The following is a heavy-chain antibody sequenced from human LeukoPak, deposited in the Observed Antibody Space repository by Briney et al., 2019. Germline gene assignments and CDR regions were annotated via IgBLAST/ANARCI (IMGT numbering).Heavy chain of an antibody. CDR3: ARDLLYGSGTSYYYYGMDV. CDR1: GFTVSSNY. V-gene: IGHV3-53*04. J-gene: IGHJ6*02. Sequence: GGSLRLSCAASGFTVSSNYMSWVRQAPGKGLEGVSVIYSGGSTYYADSVKGRFTISRHNSKNTLYLQMNSLRAEDTAVYYCARDLLYGSGTSYYYYGMDVWGQGTTVTVSS. CDR2: IYSGGST. D-gene: IGHD3-10*01.